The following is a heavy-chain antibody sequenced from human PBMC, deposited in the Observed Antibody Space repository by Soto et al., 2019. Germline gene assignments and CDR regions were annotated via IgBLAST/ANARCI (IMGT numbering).Heavy chain of an antibody. D-gene: IGHD3-3*01. V-gene: IGHV3-7*01. CDR3: AYDFWSGYYSHYYYGMDV. CDR2: IKQDGSEK. CDR1: GFTFSSYW. Sequence: QPGGSLRLSCAASGFTFSSYWMSWVRQAPGRGLEWVANIKQDGSEKYYVDSVKGRFTISRDNAKNSLYLQMNSLRAEDTAVYYCAYDFWSGYYSHYYYGMDVWGQGTTVTVSS. J-gene: IGHJ6*02.